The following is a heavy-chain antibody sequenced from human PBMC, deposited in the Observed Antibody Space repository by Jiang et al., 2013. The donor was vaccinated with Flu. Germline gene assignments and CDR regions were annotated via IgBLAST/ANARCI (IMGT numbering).Heavy chain of an antibody. J-gene: IGHJ6*02. V-gene: IGHV1-18*04. D-gene: IGHD2-2*01. CDR3: ARLHCSSPSCYVQHGMDI. CDR2: ISPYNGDT. CDR1: GYTFSKYG. Sequence: PGASVKVSCKASGYTFSKYGITWVRQAPGQGLEWMGWISPYNGDTHYAQKFQGRVTFTTDTSTSTAYMEVKSLRSDDTAVYYCARLHCSSPSCYVQHGMDIWGQGTMVIVSS.